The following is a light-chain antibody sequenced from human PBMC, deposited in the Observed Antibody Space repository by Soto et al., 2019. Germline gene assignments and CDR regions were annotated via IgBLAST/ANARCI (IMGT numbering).Light chain of an antibody. CDR3: QLGHDWPLT. Sequence: EIVMTQSPATLSVSPGERATLSCRASQSISGELAWYQQRPGQPPRLLIYGVATRATGVPDRFSGSGSGSGFSVAISVLHCEDCAVCSCQLGHDWPLTFGHGTRLDI. V-gene: IGKV3-15*01. CDR2: GVA. CDR1: QSISGE. J-gene: IGKJ2*01.